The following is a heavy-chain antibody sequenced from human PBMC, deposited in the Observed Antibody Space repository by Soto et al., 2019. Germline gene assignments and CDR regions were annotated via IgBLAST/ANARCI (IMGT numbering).Heavy chain of an antibody. V-gene: IGHV1-69*01. CDR1: GGTFSSYA. J-gene: IGHJ6*02. CDR3: AYSGYDFSYYYYGMDV. Sequence: QVQLVQSGAEVKKPGSSVKVSCEASGGTFSSYAISWVRQAPGQGLEWMGGIIPIFGTANYAQKFQGRVTITADESTSTAYMELSSLRSEDTAVYYCAYSGYDFSYYYYGMDVWGQGTTVTVSS. CDR2: IIPIFGTA. D-gene: IGHD5-12*01.